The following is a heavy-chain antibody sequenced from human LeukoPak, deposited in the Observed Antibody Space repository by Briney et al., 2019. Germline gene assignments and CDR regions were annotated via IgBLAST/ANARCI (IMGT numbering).Heavy chain of an antibody. CDR3: ARPPTTATAEGAFHI. D-gene: IGHD4-17*01. J-gene: IGHJ3*02. V-gene: IGHV5-51*01. CDR1: GYSFTNYW. CDR2: IHPEDSET. Sequence: RGEFLKISCKGSGYSFTNYWIGWVRQMPGKGLEWMGIIHPEDSETKYSPTFQGQVTISADKSINTAFLQWSSLKASDTAIYYCARPPTTATAEGAFHIWGQGTMVTVSS.